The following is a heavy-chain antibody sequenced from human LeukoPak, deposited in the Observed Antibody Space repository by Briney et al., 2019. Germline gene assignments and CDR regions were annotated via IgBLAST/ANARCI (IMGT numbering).Heavy chain of an antibody. V-gene: IGHV4-30-4*01. D-gene: IGHD5/OR15-5a*01. CDR2: IYYSGST. CDR1: GGSISSGDYY. Sequence: PSETLSLTCTVSGGSISSGDYYWSWIRQPPGKGLEWIGYIYYSGSTYYNPSLKSRVTISVDTSKNQFSLKLSSVTAADTAVYYCARVSSPFHYYYYGMDVWGQGTTVTVSS. CDR3: ARVSSPFHYYYYGMDV. J-gene: IGHJ6*02.